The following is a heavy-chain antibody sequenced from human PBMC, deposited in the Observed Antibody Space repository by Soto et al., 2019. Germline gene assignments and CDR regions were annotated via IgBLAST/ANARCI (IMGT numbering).Heavy chain of an antibody. CDR2: INHSGST. CDR3: ARAPKGVVPAAVSYYYYGMDV. CDR1: GGSFSGYY. Sequence: ETLSLTCAVYGGSFSGYYWTWIRQPPGTGLEWIGEINHSGSTNYNPSLKSRVTISVDTSKNQFSLKLSSVTAADTAVYYCARAPKGVVPAAVSYYYYGMDVWGQGTTVTVS. V-gene: IGHV4-34*01. D-gene: IGHD2-2*01. J-gene: IGHJ6*02.